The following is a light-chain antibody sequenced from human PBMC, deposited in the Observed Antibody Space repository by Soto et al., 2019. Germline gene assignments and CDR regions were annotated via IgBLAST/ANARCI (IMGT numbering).Light chain of an antibody. CDR3: QQYNNWPLT. J-gene: IGKJ5*01. CDR1: QSVRAY. Sequence: IVLTQSPDTLSLSPVERGTLSCRASQSVRAYLAWYQQKPGQAPRLLIYGASSRATGIPVRFSGSGSGTEFTLTISSLQSEDFAVYYCQQYNNWPLTFGQGTRLEI. V-gene: IGKV3-15*01. CDR2: GAS.